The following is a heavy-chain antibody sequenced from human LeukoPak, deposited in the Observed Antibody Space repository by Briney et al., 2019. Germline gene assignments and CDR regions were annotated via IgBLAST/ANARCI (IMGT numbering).Heavy chain of an antibody. CDR1: GFPFSSYW. CDR3: ARILRNDAFDI. D-gene: IGHD4-17*01. V-gene: IGHV3-7*01. J-gene: IGHJ3*02. Sequence: PGGSLRLSCAACGFPFSSYWLRWVRQAPGKGLEWVANIKQDGSEKYYVDSVKGRFTISRDNAKNSLYLQMNSLRAEDTAVYYCARILRNDAFDIWEQGTMVTVSS. CDR2: IKQDGSEK.